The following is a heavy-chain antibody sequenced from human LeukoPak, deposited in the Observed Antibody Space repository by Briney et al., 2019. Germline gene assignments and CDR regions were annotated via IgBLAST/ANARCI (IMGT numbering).Heavy chain of an antibody. Sequence: GGSLRLSCAASGFTFSSYSMNWVRQAPGKGLEWVSSISSSSSYIYYADSVKGRFTISRDNAKNSLYLQMNSLRAEDTAVYYCARDQGGSDIVVVPAAPGYYGRDVWGQGTTVTVS. D-gene: IGHD2-2*01. CDR3: ARDQGGSDIVVVPAAPGYYGRDV. CDR1: GFTFSSYS. J-gene: IGHJ6*02. V-gene: IGHV3-21*01. CDR2: ISSSSSYI.